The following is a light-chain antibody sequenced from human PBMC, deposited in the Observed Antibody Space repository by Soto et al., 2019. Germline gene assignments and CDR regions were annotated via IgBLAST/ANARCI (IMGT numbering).Light chain of an antibody. V-gene: IGKV1-39*01. CDR3: QQSYSIPLT. J-gene: IGKJ2*01. Sequence: DIQMTQSPSSLSASVGDRVTITCRASQSIGSYLNWYQHKPGKAPKLLIYAASSLQSGVPSRFSGSGSGTDFTLTISSLQPEDFATYYCQQSYSIPLTFGQGTKLEIK. CDR1: QSIGSY. CDR2: AAS.